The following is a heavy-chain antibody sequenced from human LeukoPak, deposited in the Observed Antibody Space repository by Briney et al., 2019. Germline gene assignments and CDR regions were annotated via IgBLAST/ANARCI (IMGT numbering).Heavy chain of an antibody. D-gene: IGHD1-26*01. Sequence: GGSLRLSCAASGFTFTSYAMTWVRQAPGKGLEWVSSISSSSSYIYYADSVKGRFTISRDNAKNSLYLQMNSLRAEDTAVYYCARDVSRIVGATGAFDIWGQGTMVTVSS. J-gene: IGHJ3*02. CDR1: GFTFTSYA. CDR2: ISSSSSYI. V-gene: IGHV3-21*01. CDR3: ARDVSRIVGATGAFDI.